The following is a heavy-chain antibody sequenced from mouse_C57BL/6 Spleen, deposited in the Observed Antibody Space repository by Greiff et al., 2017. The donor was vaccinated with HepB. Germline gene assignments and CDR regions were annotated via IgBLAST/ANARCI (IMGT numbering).Heavy chain of an antibody. CDR3: ARWGDGYCPAY. Sequence: VQLQQSGPELVKPGASVKIPCKASGYTFTDYNMDWVKQSHGKSLEWIGDINPNNGGTIYTQKFKGKATLTVDKSSSTAYMELRSLTSEDTAVYYCARWGDGYCPAYWDRGTLVTVSA. CDR1: GYTFTDYN. D-gene: IGHD2-3*01. V-gene: IGHV1-18*01. J-gene: IGHJ3*01. CDR2: INPNNGGT.